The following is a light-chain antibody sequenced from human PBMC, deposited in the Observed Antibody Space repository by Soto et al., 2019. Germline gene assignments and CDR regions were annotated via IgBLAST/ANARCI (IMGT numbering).Light chain of an antibody. Sequence: EIVLTQSPGTLSLSPGERATLSCRASQSVSSSYLAWYQQKPGQAPRLLTYGASSRATGIPDRFSGSGSGTDFTLTISRLEPEDFAGYYCQQYGSSPPYTFGQGTKLEIK. V-gene: IGKV3-20*01. CDR1: QSVSSSY. CDR2: GAS. J-gene: IGKJ2*01. CDR3: QQYGSSPPYT.